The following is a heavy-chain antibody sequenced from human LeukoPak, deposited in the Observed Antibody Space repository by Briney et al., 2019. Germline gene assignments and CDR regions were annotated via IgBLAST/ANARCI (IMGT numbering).Heavy chain of an antibody. D-gene: IGHD5-24*01. CDR3: ARDWEMGYFDY. V-gene: IGHV1-69*05. CDR2: IIPIFGTA. CDR1: GGTFSSYA. J-gene: IGHJ4*02. Sequence: ASVKVSCKASGGTFSSYAISWVRRAPGQGLEWMGRIIPIFGTANYAQKFQGRVTITTDESTSTAYMELSSLRSEDTAVYYCARDWEMGYFDYWGQGTLVTVSS.